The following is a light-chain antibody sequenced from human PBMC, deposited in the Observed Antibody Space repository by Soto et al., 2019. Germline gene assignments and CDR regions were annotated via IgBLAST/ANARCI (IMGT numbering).Light chain of an antibody. J-gene: IGKJ1*01. CDR3: LQHNTYPWT. CDR1: QGITED. CDR2: GVS. V-gene: IGKV1-17*01. Sequence: IHITQSPSSLSASVADRVSITCRSSQGITEDSGWYQQKPGKAPKRLIYGVSSLQSGVPSRFSGSGSGTEFTFTISSLQPEDFATYYCLQHNTYPWTFGQGTKVDI.